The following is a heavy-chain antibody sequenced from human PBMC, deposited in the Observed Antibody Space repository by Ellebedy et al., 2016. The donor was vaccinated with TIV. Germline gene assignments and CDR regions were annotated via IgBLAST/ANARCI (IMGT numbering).Heavy chain of an antibody. D-gene: IGHD6-19*01. CDR3: ARNSGWYSDAFDI. CDR2: INPNSGGT. V-gene: IGHV1-2*04. J-gene: IGHJ3*02. Sequence: ASVKVSCXASGYTFTGYYLHWVRQAPGQGLEWMGWINPNSGGTNYAQKFQGWVTMTRDTSISTAYMELSRLRSDDTAVYYCARNSGWYSDAFDIWGQGTMVTVSS. CDR1: GYTFTGYY.